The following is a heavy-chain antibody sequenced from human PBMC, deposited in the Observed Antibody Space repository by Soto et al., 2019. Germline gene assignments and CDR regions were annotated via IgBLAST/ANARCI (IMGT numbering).Heavy chain of an antibody. D-gene: IGHD3-3*01. CDR3: ARDQYDFWSGHGWARFDP. V-gene: IGHV4-34*09. J-gene: IGHJ5*02. Sequence: SETLSLTCAVYGGSFSDYSWNWNWIRQPPGKGLEWIGEINHSGSTSHNPSLKSRVTISVDTSKNQFSLKLSSVTAADTAVYYCARDQYDFWSGHGWARFDPWGQGSLVTVSS. CDR2: INHSGST. CDR1: GGSFSDYSWN.